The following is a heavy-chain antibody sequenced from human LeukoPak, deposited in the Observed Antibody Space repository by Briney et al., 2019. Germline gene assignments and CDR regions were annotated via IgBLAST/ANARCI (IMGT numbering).Heavy chain of an antibody. J-gene: IGHJ4*02. CDR3: ARHDYGGNSGDS. CDR1: GFTFSSYG. D-gene: IGHD4-23*01. CDR2: IGTSSSTI. Sequence: PGGSLRLSCAASGFTFSSYGMNWVRQAPGKGLEWVSYIGTSSSTIYYADSVKGRFTISRDNAKNSLYLQMNSLRDEDTAVYYCARHDYGGNSGDSWGQGTLVTISS. V-gene: IGHV3-48*02.